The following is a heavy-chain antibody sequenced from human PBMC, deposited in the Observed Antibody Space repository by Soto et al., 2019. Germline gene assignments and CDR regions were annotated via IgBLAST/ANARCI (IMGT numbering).Heavy chain of an antibody. CDR2: INAGNGNT. D-gene: IGHD5-12*01. V-gene: IGHV1-3*01. CDR1: GYTFTTYY. J-gene: IGHJ4*02. CDR3: ARVSGYYLPDY. Sequence: ASVKVSCKASGYTFTTYYMHWVRQAPGQRLEWMGWINAGNGNTKYSQKFQGRVTITRDTSASTAYMELSSLRSEDTAVYYCARVSGYYLPDYWGQGTLVTSPQ.